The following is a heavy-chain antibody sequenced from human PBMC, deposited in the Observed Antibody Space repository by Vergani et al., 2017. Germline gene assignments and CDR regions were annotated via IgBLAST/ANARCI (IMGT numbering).Heavy chain of an antibody. D-gene: IGHD3-10*01. CDR1: GGTFSSYT. CDR2: MNPNSGNT. V-gene: IGHV1-8*02. J-gene: IGHJ4*02. Sequence: QVQLVQSGAEVKKPGSSVKVSCKASGGTFSSYTISWVRQAPGQGLEWMGWMNPNSGNTGYAQKFQGRVTMTRNTSISTAYMELSSLRSEDTAVYYCARGGMVRGVTYTPDYWGQGTLVTVSS. CDR3: ARGGMVRGVTYTPDY.